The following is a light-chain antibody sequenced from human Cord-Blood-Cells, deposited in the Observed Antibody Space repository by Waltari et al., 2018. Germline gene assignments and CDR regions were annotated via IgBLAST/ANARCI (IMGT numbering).Light chain of an antibody. J-gene: IGLJ2*01. Sequence: QSALPQPASASGSPGQSITISCTGTSSDVGGYNYVSWYQQHPGKAPKLMIYDVSKRPSGVSNRFSGSKSGNTASLTISGLQAEDEADYYCSSYTSSSPVVFGGGTKLTVL. V-gene: IGLV2-14*01. CDR3: SSYTSSSPVV. CDR1: SSDVGGYNY. CDR2: DVS.